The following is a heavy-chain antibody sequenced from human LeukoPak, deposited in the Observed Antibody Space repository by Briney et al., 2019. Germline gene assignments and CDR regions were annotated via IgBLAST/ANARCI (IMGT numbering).Heavy chain of an antibody. D-gene: IGHD2-15*01. J-gene: IGHJ4*02. CDR1: GYTFTSYY. Sequence: ASVKVSCKASGYTFTSYYIVWVRQAPGQGLEWMGRIDPSGGSTSYARKFQGRVTMTRGTSTSTVYVELSSLISEDTAVYYCARNSGSGFDYWGQGTLVTVSS. V-gene: IGHV1-46*01. CDR2: IDPSGGST. CDR3: ARNSGSGFDY.